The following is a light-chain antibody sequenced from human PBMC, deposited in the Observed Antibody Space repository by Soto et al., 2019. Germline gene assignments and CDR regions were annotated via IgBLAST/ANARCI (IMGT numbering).Light chain of an antibody. CDR1: STDVGGYNY. J-gene: IGLJ2*01. CDR3: SSYSSRSTVV. CDR2: DVT. Sequence: QSALPQPASVSGSPGQSITISCTGASTDVGGYNYVSWYHQHPGQAPQLMIYDVTNPPSGVSNRFSGSKSSNTASLTISGVQAEDEADYFCSSYSSRSTVVFGGGTKLTVL. V-gene: IGLV2-14*01.